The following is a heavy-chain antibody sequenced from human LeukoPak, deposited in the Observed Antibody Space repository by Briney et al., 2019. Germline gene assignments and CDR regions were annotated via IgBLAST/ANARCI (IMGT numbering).Heavy chain of an antibody. V-gene: IGHV3-11*04. Sequence: GGSLRLSCAASGFTFSDYYMSWIRQAPGKGLEWVSYISSSGSTIYYADSVKGRFTISRDNAKNSLYLQMNSLRAEDTAVYYCAKDRLYDILTGYYPGAQGGFDPWGQGTLVTVSS. D-gene: IGHD3-9*01. CDR3: AKDRLYDILTGYYPGAQGGFDP. J-gene: IGHJ5*02. CDR1: GFTFSDYY. CDR2: ISSSGSTI.